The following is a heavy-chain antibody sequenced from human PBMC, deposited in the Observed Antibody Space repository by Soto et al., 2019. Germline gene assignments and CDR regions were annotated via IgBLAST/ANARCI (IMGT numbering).Heavy chain of an antibody. J-gene: IGHJ4*02. D-gene: IGHD6-13*01. CDR1: GGTFSSYA. CDR3: ASGVAAAGPFYY. Sequence: VKVSCKASGGTFSSYAISWVRQAPGQGLEWMGGIIPIFGTANYAQKFQGRVTITADESTSTAYMELSSLRSEDTAVYYCASGVAAAGPFYYWGQGTLVTVSS. CDR2: IIPIFGTA. V-gene: IGHV1-69*01.